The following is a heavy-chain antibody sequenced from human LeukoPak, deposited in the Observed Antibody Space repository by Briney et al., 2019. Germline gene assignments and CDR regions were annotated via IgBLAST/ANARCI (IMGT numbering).Heavy chain of an antibody. CDR2: IYYSGST. CDR1: KDSMINHY. J-gene: IGHJ6*03. V-gene: IGHV4-59*08. Sequence: PSETLSLTCTVSKDSMINHYSSWIRQSPGKGLEWIGYIYYSGSTKNPSLKSRVTILLDMSKNQFSLKLSSVSAADTAVYYCARGSCSMDVWGKGTRVTVSS. D-gene: IGHD2-15*01. CDR3: ARGSCSMDV.